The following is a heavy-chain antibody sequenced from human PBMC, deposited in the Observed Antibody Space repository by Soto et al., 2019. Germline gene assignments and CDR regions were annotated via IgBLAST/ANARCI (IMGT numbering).Heavy chain of an antibody. CDR3: ARRRGGFGGGWTTPYFDY. CDR2: IYWDDDK. D-gene: IGHD6-19*01. J-gene: IGHJ4*02. V-gene: IGHV2-5*02. CDR1: GFSLNTAGVG. Sequence: QITLKESGPTVVKPTQPLTLTCSLSGFSLNTAGVGVGWIRQPPGKALEWLAVIYWDDDKSWNPSLRDRLTINRDASDDQVVLTVTNMDPVDTGTYYCARRRGGFGGGWTTPYFDYWGQGTLVTVSS.